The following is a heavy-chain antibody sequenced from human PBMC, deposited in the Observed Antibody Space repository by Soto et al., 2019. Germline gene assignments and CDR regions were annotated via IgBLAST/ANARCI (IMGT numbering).Heavy chain of an antibody. J-gene: IGHJ4*02. CDR3: AREPPETPPDY. Sequence: QVQLVQSGADVKKPGASVKVSCKASGYTFSDYRVSWVRQAPGQGLEWMGWISSKNGNTTFAQKFRGRVTITTDPSTSTVYMELRSLRPDDTAVYYCAREPPETPPDYWGQGTLVTVSS. CDR2: ISSKNGNT. CDR1: GYTFSDYR. V-gene: IGHV1-18*01.